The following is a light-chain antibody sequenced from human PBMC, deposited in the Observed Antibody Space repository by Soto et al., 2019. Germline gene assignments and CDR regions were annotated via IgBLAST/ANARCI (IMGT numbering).Light chain of an antibody. CDR2: GAS. J-gene: IGKJ5*01. CDR1: QSVRSTY. V-gene: IGKV3-20*01. Sequence: EIVLTRSPGTLSLSPGERATLSCRASQSVRSTYLAWYQQKPGQAPRLLIHGASSRATGIPDRFSGSGSGTDFTLTISRLEPEDFAVYYCQYYSSSLSITFGQGTRLEIK. CDR3: QYYSSSLSIT.